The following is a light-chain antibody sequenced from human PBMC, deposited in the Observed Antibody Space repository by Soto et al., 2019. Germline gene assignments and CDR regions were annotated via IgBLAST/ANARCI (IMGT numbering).Light chain of an antibody. Sequence: QSALTQPASVSVSPGQSITISCTGTSSDVGGYNYVSWYQHHPGKAPKLIIYDVTNRPSGVSNPFSGSKSGDTASLTISGLQPEDEADYYCSSYTTSNTRQIVFGTGTQLTVL. CDR2: DVT. CDR1: SSDVGGYNY. V-gene: IGLV2-14*03. CDR3: SSYTTSNTRQIV. J-gene: IGLJ1*01.